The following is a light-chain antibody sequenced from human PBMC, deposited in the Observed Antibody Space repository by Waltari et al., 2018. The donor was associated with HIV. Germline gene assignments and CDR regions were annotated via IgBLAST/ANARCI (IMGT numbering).Light chain of an antibody. CDR2: RNN. J-gene: IGLJ3*02. CDR3: AVWDGSLSAWL. Sequence: QSVLTQSPSTSASTGQRVTISCSGTSSNIGNNFVSWYPRLPGTAPKLLIFRNNQRPSGVPDRFSGSKSDTSASLVISVLRSEDEAEYFCAVWDGSLSAWLFGGGTKVAVL. V-gene: IGLV1-47*01. CDR1: SSNIGNNF.